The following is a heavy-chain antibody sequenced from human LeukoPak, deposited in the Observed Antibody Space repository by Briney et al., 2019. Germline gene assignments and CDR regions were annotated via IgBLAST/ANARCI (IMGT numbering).Heavy chain of an antibody. CDR1: GFTFSSYS. CDR3: ARHEYSGSYYGSSWFDP. CDR2: ISSSSSYI. D-gene: IGHD1-26*01. Sequence: GGSLRLSCAASGFTFSSYSMNWVRQAPGKGLEWVSSISSSSSYIYYADSVKGRFTISRDNAKNSLYLQMNSLRAEDTAVYYCARHEYSGSYYGSSWFDPWGQGTLVTVSS. J-gene: IGHJ5*02. V-gene: IGHV3-21*01.